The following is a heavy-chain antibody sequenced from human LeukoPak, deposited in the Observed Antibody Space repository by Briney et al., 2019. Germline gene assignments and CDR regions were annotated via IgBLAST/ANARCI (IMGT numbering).Heavy chain of an antibody. Sequence: PGGSLRLSCAASGFSFSNYWMSWVRQAPGKGLEWVGHAKQDGSETYYADSVKGRFTVSRDNSKNSLHLQMNSLRTEDTGLYYCAKDSSITCFDHWGQGTLVTVSS. V-gene: IGHV3-7*03. CDR3: AKDSSITCFDH. D-gene: IGHD2-2*01. CDR1: GFSFSNYW. CDR2: AKQDGSET. J-gene: IGHJ4*02.